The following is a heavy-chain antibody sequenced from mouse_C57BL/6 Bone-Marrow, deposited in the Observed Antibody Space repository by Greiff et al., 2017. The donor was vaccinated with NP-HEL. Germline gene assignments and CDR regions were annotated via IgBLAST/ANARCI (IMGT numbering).Heavy chain of an antibody. V-gene: IGHV1-81*01. CDR2: IYPRSGNT. J-gene: IGHJ2*01. Sequence: QVQLKESGAELARPGASVKLSCKASGYTFTSYGISWVKQRTGQGLEWIGEIYPRSGNTYYNEKFKGKATLTADKSSSTAYMELRSLTSEDSAVYFCARGDGPYYFDYWGQGTTLTVSS. D-gene: IGHD2-3*01. CDR1: GYTFTSYG. CDR3: ARGDGPYYFDY.